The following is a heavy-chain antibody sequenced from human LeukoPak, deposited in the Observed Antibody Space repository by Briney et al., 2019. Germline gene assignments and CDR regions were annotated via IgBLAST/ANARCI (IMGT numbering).Heavy chain of an antibody. Sequence: SETLSLTCTVSGGSISSYYWSWIRQPPGKGLEWIGYIYYSGSTNYNPSLKSRVTISVDTSKNQFSLKLSSVTAADTAVHYCARGDYGEYYFDYWGQGTLVTVSS. V-gene: IGHV4-59*01. CDR2: IYYSGST. D-gene: IGHD4-17*01. J-gene: IGHJ4*02. CDR1: GGSISSYY. CDR3: ARGDYGEYYFDY.